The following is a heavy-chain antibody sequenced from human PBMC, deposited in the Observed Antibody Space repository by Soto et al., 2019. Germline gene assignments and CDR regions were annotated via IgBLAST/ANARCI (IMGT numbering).Heavy chain of an antibody. V-gene: IGHV4-31*02. CDR2: IYYSGST. J-gene: IGHJ4*02. Sequence: VSGGTISSGGYYWSWIRQHPGKGLEWIGYIYYSGSTYYNPSLKSRVTISVDTSKNQFSLKLSSVTAADTAVYSCAGGYYDFWSGPKYYFDYWGQGTLVTVSS. CDR3: AGGYYDFWSGPKYYFDY. CDR1: GGTISSGGYY. D-gene: IGHD3-3*01.